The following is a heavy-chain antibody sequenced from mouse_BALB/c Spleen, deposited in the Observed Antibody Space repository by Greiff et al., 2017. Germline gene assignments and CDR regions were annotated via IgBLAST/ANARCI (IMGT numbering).Heavy chain of an antibody. CDR1: GFSLTSYG. CDR2: IWSGGST. CDR3: ARGAYYRYDPIAY. V-gene: IGHV2-2*02. D-gene: IGHD2-14*01. Sequence: QVQLKQSGPGLVQPSQSLSITCTVSGFSLTSYGVHWVRQSPGKGLEWLGVIWSGGSTDYNAAFISRLSISKDNSKSQVFFKMNSLQANDTAIYYCARGAYYRYDPIAYWGQGTLVTVSA. J-gene: IGHJ3*01.